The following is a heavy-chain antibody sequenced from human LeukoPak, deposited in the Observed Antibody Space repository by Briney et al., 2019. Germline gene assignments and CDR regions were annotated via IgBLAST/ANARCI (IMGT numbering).Heavy chain of an antibody. CDR1: GGSISSYY. D-gene: IGHD4-23*01. J-gene: IGHJ4*02. CDR2: IYYSGST. Sequence: SETLSLTCTVSGGSISSYYWSWIRQPPGKGLEWIGYIYYSGSTNYNPSLKSRVTISVDTSKNQFSLKLSSVTAADTAVYYCARVDPALVTSYYFDYWGQGTLVTVSS. CDR3: ARVDPALVTSYYFDY. V-gene: IGHV4-59*08.